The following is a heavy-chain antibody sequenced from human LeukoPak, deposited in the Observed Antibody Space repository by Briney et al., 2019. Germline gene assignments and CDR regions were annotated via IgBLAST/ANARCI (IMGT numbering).Heavy chain of an antibody. J-gene: IGHJ3*02. CDR1: GFTFRSYE. D-gene: IGHD1-26*01. CDR3: ARDGLSGDQAFDAFDI. CDR2: IRSSGSNI. V-gene: IGHV3-48*03. Sequence: GGSLRLSCAASGFTFRSYEMSWVRQAPGKGLEWFAYIRSSGSNIYYADSVRGRFSISRDNAKDSLYLQMNSLRAEDTAIYYCARDGLSGDQAFDAFDIWGQGTMVTVSS.